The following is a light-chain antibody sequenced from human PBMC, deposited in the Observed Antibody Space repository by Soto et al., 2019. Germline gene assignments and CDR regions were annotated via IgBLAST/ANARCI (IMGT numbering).Light chain of an antibody. V-gene: IGKV1-27*01. CDR3: QKYNSAPFT. Sequence: DIPMTQSPSSLSASVGDRVTITCRASQGISNFLAWYRQIPGKVPEVLIYGASTLQSGVPSRFSGSGSETDFTLTISSLQPEDVATYYCQKYNSAPFTFGPGTKVDIK. CDR2: GAS. J-gene: IGKJ3*01. CDR1: QGISNF.